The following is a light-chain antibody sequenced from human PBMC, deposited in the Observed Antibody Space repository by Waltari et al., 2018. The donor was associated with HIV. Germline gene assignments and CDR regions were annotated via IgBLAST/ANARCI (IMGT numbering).Light chain of an antibody. J-gene: IGKJ4*01. CDR2: AAS. V-gene: IGKV1-39*01. CDR1: QYIHMY. Sequence: DIQITQSPSPLSASVRFRVTITCRTSQYIHMYLNWYQQKPGNAPTLLIFAASTLHTEVPSRFSASGAGTIFSLAISSFQPDDVATYFCQQTFTLPLTVGAGTRVEI. CDR3: QQTFTLPLT.